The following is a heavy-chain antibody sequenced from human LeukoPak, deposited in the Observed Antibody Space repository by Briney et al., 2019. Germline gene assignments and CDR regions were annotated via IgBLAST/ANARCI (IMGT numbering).Heavy chain of an antibody. CDR2: ISGSGGST. Sequence: LTGGSLILSCAASGFTFSNAWMSWVRQAPGKGLEWVSAISGSGGSTYYADSVKGRFTISRDNSKNTLYLQMNSLRAEDTAVYYCAKADGVRNGGNFDYWGQGTLVTVSS. CDR3: AKADGVRNGGNFDY. CDR1: GFTFSNAW. D-gene: IGHD2-8*01. V-gene: IGHV3-23*01. J-gene: IGHJ4*02.